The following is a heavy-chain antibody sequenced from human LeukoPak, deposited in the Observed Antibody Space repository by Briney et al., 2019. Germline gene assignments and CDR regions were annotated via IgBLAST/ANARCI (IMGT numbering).Heavy chain of an antibody. V-gene: IGHV1-69*11. Sequence: SVKVSCKASGGTFSSYAISWVRQAPGQGLEWMGRIIPILGTANYAQKFQGRVTITADESTSTAYMELSSLRSEDTAVYYCATLLTDSGSYYYYYMDVWGKGTTVTVSS. D-gene: IGHD1-26*01. CDR3: ATLLTDSGSYYYYYMDV. J-gene: IGHJ6*03. CDR2: IIPILGTA. CDR1: GGTFSSYA.